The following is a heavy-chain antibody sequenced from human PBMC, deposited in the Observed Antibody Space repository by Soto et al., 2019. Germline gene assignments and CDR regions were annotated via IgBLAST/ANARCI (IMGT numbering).Heavy chain of an antibody. CDR2: ISGNGGSI. CDR3: AKTRAPYSPMAV. CDR1: GFTFGRYA. D-gene: IGHD2-21*01. J-gene: IGHJ6*04. Sequence: EVQLVQSGGGLVQPGGSQTLSCAASGFTFGRYAMNWVRQAPGKGLEWVSTISGNGGSIYYADSVKGRFTISRDNSKDPLYLLMNRRKPGDTPTYFCAKTRAPYSPMAVGAKGTTAPFPS. V-gene: IGHV3-23*04.